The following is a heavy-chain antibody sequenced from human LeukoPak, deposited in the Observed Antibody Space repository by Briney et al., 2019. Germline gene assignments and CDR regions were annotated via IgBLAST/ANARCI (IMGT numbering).Heavy chain of an antibody. D-gene: IGHD5-18*01. CDR2: INPSGGST. Sequence: ASVKVSCKASGYTFTSYYMHWVRQAPGQGLEWMGIINPSGGSTSYAQKFQGRVTMTRDTSTSTVYMELSSLRSEDPAVYYCARGPLDTAMEGDFDYWGQGTLVTVSS. J-gene: IGHJ4*02. CDR3: ARGPLDTAMEGDFDY. CDR1: GYTFTSYY. V-gene: IGHV1-46*01.